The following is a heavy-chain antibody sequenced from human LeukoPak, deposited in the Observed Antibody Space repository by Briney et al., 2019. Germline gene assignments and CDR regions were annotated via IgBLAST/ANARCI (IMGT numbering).Heavy chain of an antibody. CDR3: ARDCCGVWGPLGDY. V-gene: IGHV4-59*12. CDR1: GGSISGYH. D-gene: IGHD3-16*01. Sequence: PSETLSLTCTVTGGSISGYHWNWIRQSPGKGLEWISNIFYTGNTDYNPSLKSRVTISINTSKNEISLILRSVTAADTAVYYCARDCCGVWGPLGDYWGQGTLVTVSS. J-gene: IGHJ4*02. CDR2: IFYTGNT.